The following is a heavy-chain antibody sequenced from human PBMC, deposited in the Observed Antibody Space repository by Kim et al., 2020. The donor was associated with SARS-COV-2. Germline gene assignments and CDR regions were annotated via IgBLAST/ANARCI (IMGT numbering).Heavy chain of an antibody. J-gene: IGHJ6*02. CDR1: GFTFSSYA. CDR3: ARDSYCSSTSCYLDYYGMDV. D-gene: IGHD2-2*01. Sequence: GGSLRLSGAASGFTFSSYAMHWVRQAPGKGLEWVAVISYDGSNKYYADSVKGRFTISRDNSKNTLYLQMNSLRAEDTAVYYCARDSYCSSTSCYLDYYGMDVWGQGTTVTVSS. CDR2: ISYDGSNK. V-gene: IGHV3-30-3*01.